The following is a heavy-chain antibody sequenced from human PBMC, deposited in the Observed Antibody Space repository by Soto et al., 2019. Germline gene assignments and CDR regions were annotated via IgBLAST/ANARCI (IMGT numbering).Heavy chain of an antibody. CDR3: ARGLMHLYGIDV. CDR1: GFTFSSYW. V-gene: IGHV3-74*01. J-gene: IGHJ6*02. D-gene: IGHD3-16*01. CDR2: IYTDGSRT. Sequence: EVQLVESGGGLVQPGGSLRLSCAASGFTFSSYWMHWVRQAPGKGLVWVSRIYTDGSRTNYADSVKGRFTISRDNAKNTLYLQINRLRAEDTAVYYCARGLMHLYGIDVWGQGTTVPVSS.